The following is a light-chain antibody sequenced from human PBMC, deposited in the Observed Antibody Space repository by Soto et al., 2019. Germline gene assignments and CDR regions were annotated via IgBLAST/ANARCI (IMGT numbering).Light chain of an antibody. V-gene: IGLV2-14*01. J-gene: IGLJ1*01. Sequence: QSVLTQPASVSGSPGQSITISCTGTSSDVGGYNYVSWYQLHPGKAPKLILYEVTNRPSGVSDRFSGSKSGNTASLTISGLQAEYEADYYCSSYPRSTAYVFGNGTKVT. CDR2: EVT. CDR1: SSDVGGYNY. CDR3: SSYPRSTAYV.